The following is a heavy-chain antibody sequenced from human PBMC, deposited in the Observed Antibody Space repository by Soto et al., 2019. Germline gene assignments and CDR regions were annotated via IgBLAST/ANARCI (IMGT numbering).Heavy chain of an antibody. D-gene: IGHD3-3*01. V-gene: IGHV3-21*01. CDR3: ARVFRLVLRFLEWPRSDYYYYYGMDV. CDR1: GFTFSSYS. J-gene: IGHJ6*02. CDR2: ISSSSSYI. Sequence: GGSLRLSCAASGFTFSSYSMNWVRQAPGKGLEWVSSISSSSSYIYYADSVKGRFTISRDNAKNSLYLQTNSLRAEDTAVYYCARVFRLVLRFLEWPRSDYYYYYGMDVWGQGTTVTVSS.